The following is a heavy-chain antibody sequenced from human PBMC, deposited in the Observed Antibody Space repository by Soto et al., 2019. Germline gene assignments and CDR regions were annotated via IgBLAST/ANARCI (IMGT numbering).Heavy chain of an antibody. V-gene: IGHV5-10-1*01. Sequence: SLKISCKGSGYSFTSYWISWVRQMPGKGLEWMGRIDPSDSYTNYSPSFQGHVTISADKSISTAYLQWSSLKASDTAMYYCARSPSLTYYYDSSGYLAAFDIWGQGTMVTVSS. D-gene: IGHD3-22*01. J-gene: IGHJ3*02. CDR3: ARSPSLTYYYDSSGYLAAFDI. CDR2: IDPSDSYT. CDR1: GYSFTSYW.